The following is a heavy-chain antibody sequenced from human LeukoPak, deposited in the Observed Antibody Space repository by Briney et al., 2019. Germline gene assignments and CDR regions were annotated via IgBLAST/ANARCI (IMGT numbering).Heavy chain of an antibody. CDR3: AKDRGHCTNGVCHNYYYMDV. CDR2: ISGRGDRR. Sequence: GGSLRLSCAASGFAFSSYAMRWVRQAPGKGLEWVSSISGRGDRRDSADSVKGRFTISRDNSKNTLYLEMYSLRAEDTAVYYCAKDRGHCTNGVCHNYYYMDVWGKGTTVTVSS. J-gene: IGHJ6*03. D-gene: IGHD2-8*01. CDR1: GFAFSSYA. V-gene: IGHV3-23*01.